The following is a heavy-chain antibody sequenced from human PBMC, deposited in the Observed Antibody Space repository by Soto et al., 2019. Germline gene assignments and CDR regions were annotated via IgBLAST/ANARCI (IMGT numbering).Heavy chain of an antibody. J-gene: IGHJ4*02. V-gene: IGHV1-18*01. Sequence: QVQLVQSGAEVKKPGASVKVSCKASGYTFTNYGISWVRQAPGQGLEWMGWISAYNGNTKYVQKLQGRVTMTTDTSTSTSYLALRRFRSDDTTVYYCPRDPEIFDYWGQGTLVTVSS. CDR2: ISAYNGNT. CDR1: GYTFTNYG. CDR3: PRDPEIFDY.